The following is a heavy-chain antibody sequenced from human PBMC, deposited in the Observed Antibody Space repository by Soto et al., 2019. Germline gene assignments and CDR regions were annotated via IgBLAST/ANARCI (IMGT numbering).Heavy chain of an antibody. J-gene: IGHJ1*01. Sequence: QVQLQESGPGLVEPSQTLSLICTVSGGSISSGDYYWSGIRQLPGKGLEWIGYIYYSGTTFHNPSLKSRVSISVDTSKNLFSLKLSSMTAADTAVYYCARTSGDYGLSKYFQHWGQGTLVTVSS. CDR2: IYYSGTT. D-gene: IGHD4-17*01. CDR1: GGSISSGDYY. CDR3: ARTSGDYGLSKYFQH. V-gene: IGHV4-31*03.